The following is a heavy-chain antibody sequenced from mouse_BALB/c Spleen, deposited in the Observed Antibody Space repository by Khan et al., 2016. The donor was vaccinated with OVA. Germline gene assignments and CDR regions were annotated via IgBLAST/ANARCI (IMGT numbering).Heavy chain of an antibody. CDR1: GYSITSDYA. Sequence: EVKLLESGPGLLKPSQSLSLTCTVTGYSITSDYAWNWIRQFPGNKLGWMAYISYSGSTTYSPSLRSRISITRDTSKNQFFLQLNSVTTEDTATYYCASGRLVLRYPDYFDYWGQGTTLTVSS. D-gene: IGHD1-1*01. CDR3: ASGRLVLRYPDYFDY. CDR2: ISYSGST. J-gene: IGHJ2*01. V-gene: IGHV3-2*02.